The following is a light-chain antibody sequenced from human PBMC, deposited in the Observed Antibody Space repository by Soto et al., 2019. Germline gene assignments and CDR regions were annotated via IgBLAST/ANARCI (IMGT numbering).Light chain of an antibody. Sequence: QSALTQPASVSGSPGQSITISCTGTSSDVGGYNYVSWYQQHSGKAPKLMIYEVSNRPSGVSNRFSGSKSGNTASLTISGLQAADEADYYCSSYTSSSPHVVFGGGTKLTVL. CDR1: SSDVGGYNY. V-gene: IGLV2-14*01. CDR2: EVS. CDR3: SSYTSSSPHVV. J-gene: IGLJ2*01.